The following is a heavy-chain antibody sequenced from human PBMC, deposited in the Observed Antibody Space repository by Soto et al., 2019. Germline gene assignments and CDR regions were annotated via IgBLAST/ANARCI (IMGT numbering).Heavy chain of an antibody. Sequence: SETLSLTCTVSGGSVSSSSYYWGWVRQPPGKGLEWIGYVYYSGSTNYNPSLKSRVAISVDTSKNQFSLKLSSVTAADTAVYYCARYGSVAARPYYFDYWGQGTLVTV. V-gene: IGHV4-61*05. CDR1: GGSVSSSSYY. CDR3: ARYGSVAARPYYFDY. J-gene: IGHJ4*02. D-gene: IGHD6-6*01. CDR2: VYYSGST.